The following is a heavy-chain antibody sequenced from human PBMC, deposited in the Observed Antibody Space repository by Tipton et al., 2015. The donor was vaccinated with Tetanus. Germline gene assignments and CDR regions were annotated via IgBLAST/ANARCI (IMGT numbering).Heavy chain of an antibody. J-gene: IGHJ2*01. CDR1: GGSVSNGGYS. V-gene: IGHV4-30-2*01. CDR2: ISHSGRT. D-gene: IGHD3-3*02. Sequence: TLSLTCAVSGGSVSNGGYSWSWIRQPPGKGLECIGYISHSGRTYYNPSLNSRVTMSLDTSTSQFSLSLTSATAADTAVYYCARERIRLIGEVVFRFFDVWGRGTLVTVSS. CDR3: ARERIRLIGEVVFRFFDV.